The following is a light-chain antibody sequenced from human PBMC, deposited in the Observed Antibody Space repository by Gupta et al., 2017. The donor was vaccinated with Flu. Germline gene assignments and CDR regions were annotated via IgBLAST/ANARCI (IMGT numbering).Light chain of an antibody. Sequence: PAHLSVSPGERATLSSRARQSVSSNLAWYQQKPGQAPRLLIYDTSTRATGIPARFSGSGSGTEFTLTISSLQSEDFAVYYCQQYNNWPGTFGQGTKLEI. V-gene: IGKV3-15*01. J-gene: IGKJ2*01. CDR2: DTS. CDR3: QQYNNWPGT. CDR1: QSVSSN.